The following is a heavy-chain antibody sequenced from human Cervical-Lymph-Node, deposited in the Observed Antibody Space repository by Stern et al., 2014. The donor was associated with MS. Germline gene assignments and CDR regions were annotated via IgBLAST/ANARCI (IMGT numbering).Heavy chain of an antibody. CDR3: ARQRYFDY. J-gene: IGHJ4*02. Sequence: VQLVQSGPEVKKPGESLKISCKGSGYSFTSYWIGWVRQMPGKGLEWIAIIFPGGSDIRYSPSFQGQVTISADKSSSTAYLQWNNLKASDTAIYYCARQRYFDYWGQGTLVTVSS. CDR1: GYSFTSYW. CDR2: IFPGGSDI. V-gene: IGHV5-51*01.